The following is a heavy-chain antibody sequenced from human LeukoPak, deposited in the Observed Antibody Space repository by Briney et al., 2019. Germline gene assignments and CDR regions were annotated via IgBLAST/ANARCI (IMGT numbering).Heavy chain of an antibody. Sequence: SVKVSCKASGGTFSSYAISWVRQAPGQGLEWMGGIIPIFGTANYAQKFQGRVTITADESTSTAYMELSSLRSEDTAVYYCARGYYDYVWGSYRLYFDYWGQGTLVTVSS. CDR1: GGTFSSYA. CDR3: ARGYYDYVWGSYRLYFDY. CDR2: IIPIFGTA. J-gene: IGHJ4*02. V-gene: IGHV1-69*13. D-gene: IGHD3-16*02.